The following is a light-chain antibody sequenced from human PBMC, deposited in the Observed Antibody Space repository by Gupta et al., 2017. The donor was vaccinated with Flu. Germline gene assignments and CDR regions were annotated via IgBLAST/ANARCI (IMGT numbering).Light chain of an antibody. J-gene: IGLJ2*01. CDR3: AAWDDSLNGLI. V-gene: IGLV1-44*01. CDR1: GSNIATNT. Sequence: QSVLTQPPSASGTPGQRVTISCSGSGSNIATNTVNWYQQLPGTAPKLLIYNDNQRPSGDPDRFSGSKSGASASLAISGLQSEDEADYYCAAWDDSLNGLIFGGGTKVTVL. CDR2: NDN.